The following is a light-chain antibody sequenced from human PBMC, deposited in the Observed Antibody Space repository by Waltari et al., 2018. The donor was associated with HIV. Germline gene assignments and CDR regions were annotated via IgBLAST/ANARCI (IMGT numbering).Light chain of an antibody. V-gene: IGKV1-39*01. CDR2: SAY. Sequence: DIQMTQSPSALSASLGDNVVITCRASQAISTYLNWYQQKSNKAPVLLVYSAYKLQSGVPSRFRGAGSGRDFSLSITGLQTEDFAKYFCQQSYDSPFNFGPGT. J-gene: IGKJ3*01. CDR1: QAISTY. CDR3: QQSYDSPFN.